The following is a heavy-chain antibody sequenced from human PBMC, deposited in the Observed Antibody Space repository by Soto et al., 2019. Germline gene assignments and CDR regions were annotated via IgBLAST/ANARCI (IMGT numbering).Heavy chain of an antibody. J-gene: IGHJ5*02. CDR1: DASISGFY. CDR3: VREGTKTLPAWFEP. V-gene: IGHV4-4*07. D-gene: IGHD1-1*01. Sequence: ETLSLTCTGSDASISGFYWSWIRKSAGKGLEWIGRIYATGTTDYNPSLKSRVMMSVDTSKKQFSLKLRSVTAADTAVYYGVREGTKTLPAWFEPWGQGISVTVS. CDR2: IYATGTT.